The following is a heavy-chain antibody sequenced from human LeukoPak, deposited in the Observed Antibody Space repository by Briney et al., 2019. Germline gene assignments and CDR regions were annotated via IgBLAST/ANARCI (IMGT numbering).Heavy chain of an antibody. J-gene: IGHJ4*02. CDR1: GYTFTGYY. CDR3: ARANIVVVVAAH. D-gene: IGHD2-15*01. Sequence: GASVKVSCKASGYTFTGYYMHWVRQAPGQGVEWMGWINPNSGGTNYAQRFQGRVTMTRDTSISTAYMELSRLRSDDTAVYYCARANIVVVVAAHCGQGTLVTVSS. V-gene: IGHV1-2*02. CDR2: INPNSGGT.